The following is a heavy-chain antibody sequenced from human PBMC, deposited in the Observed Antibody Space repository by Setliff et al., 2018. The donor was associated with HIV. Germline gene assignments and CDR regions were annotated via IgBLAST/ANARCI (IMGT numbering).Heavy chain of an antibody. J-gene: IGHJ5*02. V-gene: IGHV4-59*08. CDR2: IYYSGST. D-gene: IGHD2-2*01. Sequence: PSETLSLTCTVSGASSIYFWGWIRQPPGKGLEWIGYIYYSGSTNYNPSLKSRITISVDTSKNQFSLKLSSVTAADTAVYYCARLYYLVGNWFDPWGQGTLVTVS. CDR3: ARLYYLVGNWFDP. CDR1: GASSIYF.